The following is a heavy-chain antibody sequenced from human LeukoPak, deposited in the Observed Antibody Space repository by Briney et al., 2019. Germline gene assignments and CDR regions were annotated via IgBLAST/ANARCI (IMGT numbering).Heavy chain of an antibody. CDR1: GFTFSSYE. CDR3: AREKLSFFDSSGYFDH. J-gene: IGHJ4*02. D-gene: IGHD3-22*01. Sequence: QPGGSLRLSCAASGFTFSSYEMNWVRQAPGKGLEWVSFISSSGSAIHYADSVRGRFTISRGNAKNSLFLQMSRLRAEDTAVYYCAREKLSFFDSSGYFDHWGQGTLVTVSS. V-gene: IGHV3-48*03. CDR2: ISSSGSAI.